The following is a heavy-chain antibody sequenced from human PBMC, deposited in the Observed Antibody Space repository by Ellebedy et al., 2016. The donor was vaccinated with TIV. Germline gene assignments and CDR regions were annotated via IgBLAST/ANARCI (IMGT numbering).Heavy chain of an antibody. CDR3: ARRTTYDSSAYQDY. Sequence: GESLKISXKGSGYSFTSYWIGWVRQMPGKGLEWMGIIYPANSDTRYSPSFQGQVTISADKSITTAYLQWSSLKASDTAIYYCARRTTYDSSAYQDYWGQGTLVTVSS. CDR1: GYSFTSYW. V-gene: IGHV5-51*01. CDR2: IYPANSDT. D-gene: IGHD3-22*01. J-gene: IGHJ4*02.